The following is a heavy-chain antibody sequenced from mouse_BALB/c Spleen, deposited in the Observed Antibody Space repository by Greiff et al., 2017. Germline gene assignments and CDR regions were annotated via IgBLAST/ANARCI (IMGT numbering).Heavy chain of an antibody. V-gene: IGHV5-12-1*01. D-gene: IGHD2-4*01. CDR2: ISSGGGST. CDR1: GFAFSSYD. Sequence: EVHLVESGGGLVKPGGSLKLSCAASGFAFSSYDMSWVRQTPEKRLEWVAYISSGGGSTYYPDTVKGRFTISRDNAKNTLYLQMSSLKSEDTAMYYCARHGDYDVDAMDYWGQGTSVTVSS. J-gene: IGHJ4*01. CDR3: ARHGDYDVDAMDY.